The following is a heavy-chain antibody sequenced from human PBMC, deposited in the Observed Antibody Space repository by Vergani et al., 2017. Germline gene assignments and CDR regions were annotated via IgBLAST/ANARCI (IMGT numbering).Heavy chain of an antibody. J-gene: IGHJ4*02. V-gene: IGHV1-69*02. D-gene: IGHD6-19*01. Sequence: QVQLVQSGAEVKKPGSSVKVSCKASGGTFSSYTISWVRQAPGQGLEWMGRIIPILGIANYAQKFQGRVTITADKSTSTAYMELSSLSSDDTAVYYCARVEYSSGCSLDYWGQGTLVTVSS. CDR2: IIPILGIA. CDR3: ARVEYSSGCSLDY. CDR1: GGTFSSYT.